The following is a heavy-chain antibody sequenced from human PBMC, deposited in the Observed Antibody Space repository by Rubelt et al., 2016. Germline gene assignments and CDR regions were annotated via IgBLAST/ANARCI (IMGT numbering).Heavy chain of an antibody. CDR3: AGDFVEWSDAFDI. D-gene: IGHD3-3*01. J-gene: IGHJ3*02. CDR1: GGTFSSYA. Sequence: QVQLVQSGAEVKKPGSSVKVSCKASGGTFSSYAISWVRQAPGQGLEWMGGIIPIFGTANYAQKFQGRVTITADESTRTACMELGGLRSEDTAVDYCAGDFVEWSDAFDIWGQGTMVTVSS. CDR2: IIPIFGTA. V-gene: IGHV1-69*01.